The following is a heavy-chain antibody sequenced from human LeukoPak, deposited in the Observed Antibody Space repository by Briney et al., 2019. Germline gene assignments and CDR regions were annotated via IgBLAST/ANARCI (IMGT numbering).Heavy chain of an antibody. CDR3: ARVEDTAMALDY. CDR2: INNDGSSA. J-gene: IGHJ4*02. CDR1: GFTFNNYW. D-gene: IGHD5-18*01. Sequence: GSLRLSCAASGFTFNNYWIHWVRQVPGKGLVWVSRINNDGSSASYVDSVKGRFTISRDNAKNTLFLQMNSLRAEDTAVYYCARVEDTAMALDYWGQGTLVTVSS. V-gene: IGHV3-74*01.